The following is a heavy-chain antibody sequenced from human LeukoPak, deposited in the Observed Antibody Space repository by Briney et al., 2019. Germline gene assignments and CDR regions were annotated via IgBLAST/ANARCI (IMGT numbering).Heavy chain of an antibody. Sequence: PGRSLRLSCAASGFTFSDYGMHWVRQAPSKGLEWVAVIWYDGSNQYYADSVKGRFTISRDNSKNTLYLQMNSLRAEDTAVYYCTRGYHYDSSGPRIAFDIWGQGTMVTVSS. CDR1: GFTFSDYG. CDR3: TRGYHYDSSGPRIAFDI. D-gene: IGHD3-22*01. V-gene: IGHV3-33*01. CDR2: IWYDGSNQ. J-gene: IGHJ3*02.